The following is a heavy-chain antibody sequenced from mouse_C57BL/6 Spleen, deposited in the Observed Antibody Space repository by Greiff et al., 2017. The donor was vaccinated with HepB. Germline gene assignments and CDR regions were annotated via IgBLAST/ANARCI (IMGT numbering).Heavy chain of an antibody. V-gene: IGHV8-12*01. CDR3: ARNYYGSSYWYFDV. J-gene: IGHJ1*03. D-gene: IGHD1-1*01. CDR1: GFSLSTSGMG. Sequence: QVTLKESGPGILQSSQTLSLTCSFSGFSLSTSGMGVSWIRQPSGKGLEWLAHIYWDDDKRYNPSLKSRLTISKDTSRNQVFLKSTSVDTADTATYYCARNYYGSSYWYFDVWGTGTTVTVSS. CDR2: IYWDDDK.